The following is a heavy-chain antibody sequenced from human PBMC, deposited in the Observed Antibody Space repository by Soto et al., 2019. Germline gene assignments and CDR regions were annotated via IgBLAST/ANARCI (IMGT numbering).Heavy chain of an antibody. D-gene: IGHD3-10*01. CDR1: GGTFSSYA. CDR3: ARRSMFRGVHPAEYYDYGRDV. CDR2: IIPIFGTA. Sequence: QVQLVQSGAEVKKPGSSVKVSCKASGGTFSSYAISWVRQAPGQGLEWMGGIIPIFGTANYAQKFQGRVTVTADESTSNAYMALSSRRSEDAAAYYCARRSMFRGVHPAEYYDYGRDVCGQGTTVTVSS. J-gene: IGHJ6*02. V-gene: IGHV1-69*01.